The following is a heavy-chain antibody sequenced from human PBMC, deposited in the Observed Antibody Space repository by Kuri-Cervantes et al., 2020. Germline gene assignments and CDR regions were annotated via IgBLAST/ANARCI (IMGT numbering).Heavy chain of an antibody. CDR1: GGTFSSYA. CDR3: ARASSIAVREGGY. CDR2: IIPIFGTA. V-gene: IGHV1-69*05. J-gene: IGHJ4*02. D-gene: IGHD6-6*01. Sequence: SVKVSCKASGGTFSSYAISWARQAPGQGLEWMGGIIPIFGTANYAQKFQGRVTITTDESTSTAYMELSSLRSEDTAVYYCARASSIAVREGGYWGQGTLVTVSS.